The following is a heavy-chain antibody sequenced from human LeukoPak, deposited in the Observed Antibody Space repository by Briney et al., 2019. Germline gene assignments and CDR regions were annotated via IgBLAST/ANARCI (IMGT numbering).Heavy chain of an antibody. CDR3: ARDGGYTSHDY. V-gene: IGHV4-61*02. CDR2: IHTSGST. J-gene: IGHJ4*02. D-gene: IGHD6-19*01. CDR1: GGSISSGGYY. Sequence: PSQTLSLTCTVSGGSISSGGYYWSWMRQPAGKGLEWIGRIHTSGSTNYNASLKSRVAMSVDTSKNQFSLKLTSVTAADTAVYYCARDGGYTSHDYWGQGTLVTVSS.